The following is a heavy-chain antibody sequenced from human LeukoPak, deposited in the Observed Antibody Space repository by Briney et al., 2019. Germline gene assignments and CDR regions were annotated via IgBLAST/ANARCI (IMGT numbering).Heavy chain of an antibody. J-gene: IGHJ4*02. CDR3: ARARPPRWTPFSDY. CDR2: ISSSSSYI. Sequence: GGSLRLSCAASGFTFSSYSMNWVRQAPGKGLEWVSSISSSSSYIYYADSVKGRFTISRDNAKNSLYLQMNSLRAEDTAVYYCARARPPRWTPFSDYWGQGTLVTVSS. CDR1: GFTFSSYS. D-gene: IGHD2/OR15-2a*01. V-gene: IGHV3-21*01.